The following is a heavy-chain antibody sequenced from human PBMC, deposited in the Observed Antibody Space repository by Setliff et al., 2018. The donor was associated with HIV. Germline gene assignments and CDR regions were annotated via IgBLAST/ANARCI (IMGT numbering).Heavy chain of an antibody. D-gene: IGHD3-3*01. CDR1: GYNFNNHG. CDR2: IGYNGNT. V-gene: IGHV1-18*01. CDR3: ARDPTAPSITIFGVVGATYWFDP. Sequence: ASVKVSCKASGYNFNNHGITWVQQAPGRGLEWVGWIGYNGNTNYAQKFQGRVTMTTDTSTNTAYMDLTSLKSDDTAVYYCARDPTAPSITIFGVVGATYWFDPWGPGTLVTVSS. J-gene: IGHJ5*02.